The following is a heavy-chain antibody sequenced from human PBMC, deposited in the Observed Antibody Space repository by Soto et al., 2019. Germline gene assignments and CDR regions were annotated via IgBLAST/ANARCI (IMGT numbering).Heavy chain of an antibody. D-gene: IGHD2-15*01. CDR1: GGSFSGYC. J-gene: IGHJ6*03. CDR3: ARGRNDCSGGSCYSRDYYYYYMDV. V-gene: IGHV4-34*01. CDR2: INHSGST. Sequence: TSETLSLTCAVDGGSFSGYCWSWIRKPTGKGLEWIGEINHSGSTNYNPSLKSRVTISVDTSKNQFSLKLSSVTAADTAVYYCARGRNDCSGGSCYSRDYYYYYMDVWGKGTTVTVSS.